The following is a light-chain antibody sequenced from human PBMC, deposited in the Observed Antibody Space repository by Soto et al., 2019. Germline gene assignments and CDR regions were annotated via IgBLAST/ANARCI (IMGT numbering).Light chain of an antibody. CDR3: QQSYSNTQT. V-gene: IGKV1-39*01. J-gene: IGKJ1*01. CDR1: QSISTY. Sequence: DIQMTQSPSSLSASVGDRGTITCRASQSISTYLNWYQQKPGKAPMLLILVASTLPSGVPSRFSGSGSGTDFTLTISSLQPEDFATYYCQQSYSNTQTFGQGTKVDIK. CDR2: VAS.